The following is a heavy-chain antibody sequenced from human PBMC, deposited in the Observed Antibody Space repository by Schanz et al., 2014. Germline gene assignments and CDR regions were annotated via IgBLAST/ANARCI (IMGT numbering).Heavy chain of an antibody. CDR1: GFTFSQAW. Sequence: EVKLVESGGGLVKPGGSLRLSCATSGFTFSQAWMSWVRQAPGKGLEWVGRIKSKSDSGTTDYAAPVRGRFTISRDDSKNTLYLQMNSLRAEDTAVYYCARDRWDWNNAFDIWGQGTMVTVSS. D-gene: IGHD1-1*01. V-gene: IGHV3-15*01. CDR2: IKSKSDSGTT. CDR3: ARDRWDWNNAFDI. J-gene: IGHJ3*02.